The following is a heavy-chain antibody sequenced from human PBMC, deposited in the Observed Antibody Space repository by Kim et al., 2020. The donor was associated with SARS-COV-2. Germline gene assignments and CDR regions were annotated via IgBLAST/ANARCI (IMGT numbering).Heavy chain of an antibody. D-gene: IGHD5-12*01. CDR3: ARITGGYALDY. J-gene: IGHJ4*02. V-gene: IGHV5-51*01. CDR2: T. Sequence: TTYSPSFQGQVTISADKSISTAYLQWSSLKASDTAMYYCARITGGYALDYWGQGTLVTVSS.